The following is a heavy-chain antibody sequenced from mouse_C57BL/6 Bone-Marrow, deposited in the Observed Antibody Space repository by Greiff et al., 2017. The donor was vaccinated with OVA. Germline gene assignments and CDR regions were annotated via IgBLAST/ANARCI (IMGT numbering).Heavy chain of an antibody. CDR2: ISNGGGST. CDR1: GFTFSDYY. CDR3: ARGY. J-gene: IGHJ2*01. Sequence: EVMLVESGGGLVQPGGSLKLSCAASGFTFSDYYMYWVRQTPEKRLEWVAYISNGGGSTYYPDTVKGRFTISRDNAKNTLYLQMSRLKSEDTAMYYCARGYWGQGTTLTVSS. V-gene: IGHV5-12*01.